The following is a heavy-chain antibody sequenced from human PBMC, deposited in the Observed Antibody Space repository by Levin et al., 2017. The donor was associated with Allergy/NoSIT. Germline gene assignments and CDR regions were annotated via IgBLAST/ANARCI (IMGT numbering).Heavy chain of an antibody. J-gene: IGHJ3*02. CDR3: AREGGDYVSYAFDI. CDR2: IWYDGSNK. D-gene: IGHD4-17*01. Sequence: SCAASGFTFSSYGMHWVRQAPGKGLEWVAVIWYDGSNKYYADSVKGRFTISRDNSKNTLYLQMNSLRAEDTAVYYCAREGGDYVSYAFDIWGQGTMVTVSS. CDR1: GFTFSSYG. V-gene: IGHV3-33*01.